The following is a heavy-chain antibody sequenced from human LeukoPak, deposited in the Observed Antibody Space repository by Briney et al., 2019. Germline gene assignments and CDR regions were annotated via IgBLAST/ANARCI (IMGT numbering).Heavy chain of an antibody. J-gene: IGHJ4*02. Sequence: PSETLSLTCTVSGGSISSSTYYWGWIRQPPGKGLEWIGSIYYSGSTYYNPSLKSRVTISVDTSKNQFSLKLSPVTAADTAVYYCARANYYWNYGVDNWGQGTLVTVSS. D-gene: IGHD1-7*01. CDR1: GGSISSSTYY. CDR2: IYYSGST. CDR3: ARANYYWNYGVDN. V-gene: IGHV4-39*01.